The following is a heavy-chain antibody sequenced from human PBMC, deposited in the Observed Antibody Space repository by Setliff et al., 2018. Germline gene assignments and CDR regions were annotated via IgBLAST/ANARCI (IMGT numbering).Heavy chain of an antibody. Sequence: GASVKVSCKASGYSFTNYDINWVRQVTGQGLEWLGWINTNSGTTGRAQKFQDGVTMTRDPSITTAYMELSSLRSDDSAVYYCARGYCNTATCSTSPQYYYLDVWDKGTTVTVSS. V-gene: IGHV1-8*02. D-gene: IGHD2-2*02. CDR1: GYSFTNYD. J-gene: IGHJ6*03. CDR2: INTNSGTT. CDR3: ARGYCNTATCSTSPQYYYLDV.